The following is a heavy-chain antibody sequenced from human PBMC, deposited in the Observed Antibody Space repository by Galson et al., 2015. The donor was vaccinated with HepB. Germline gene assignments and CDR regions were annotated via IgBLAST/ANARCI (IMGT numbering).Heavy chain of an antibody. CDR1: GFSFSDYN. CDR2: ISGNGAYI. V-gene: IGHV3-21*01. Sequence: SLRLSCAASGFSFSDYNMNWVRQAPGKGLEWVASISGNGAYIYYADSVKGRFFTSKDNARKSLSLRLSSLRSEDTAVYYCARDLYIRAGGGGGSFLGYWGQGTLVTVSS. D-gene: IGHD1-26*01. CDR3: ARDLYIRAGGGGGSFLGY. J-gene: IGHJ4*02.